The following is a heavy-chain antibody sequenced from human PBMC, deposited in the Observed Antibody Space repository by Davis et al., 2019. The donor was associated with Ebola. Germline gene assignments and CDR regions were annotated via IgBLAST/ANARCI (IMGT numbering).Heavy chain of an antibody. V-gene: IGHV3-74*03. D-gene: IGHD3-10*01. CDR3: GRGGVPAAIDV. Sequence: GESLKISCAVSGFTFTSYWMHWVRQAPGKGLVWVSRITSEGRSTAYADFVTGRFIIYRDNAKNTLYLQLNSLGPEDTAVYYCGRGGVPAAIDVWSQGTTVTVSS. CDR2: ITSEGRST. J-gene: IGHJ6*02. CDR1: GFTFTSYW.